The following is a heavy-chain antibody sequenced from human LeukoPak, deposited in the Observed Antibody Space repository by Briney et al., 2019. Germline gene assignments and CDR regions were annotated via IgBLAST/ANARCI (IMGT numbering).Heavy chain of an antibody. D-gene: IGHD1-26*01. CDR3: ARDLTLGELYYFDY. J-gene: IGHJ4*02. Sequence: PGGSLRLSCAASGFTFDDYGMSWVRQAPGKGLEWVSGTNWNGGSTGYADSVKGRFTISRDNAKNSLYLQMNSLRAEDTALYYCARDLTLGELYYFDYWGQGTLVTVSS. V-gene: IGHV3-20*04. CDR2: TNWNGGST. CDR1: GFTFDDYG.